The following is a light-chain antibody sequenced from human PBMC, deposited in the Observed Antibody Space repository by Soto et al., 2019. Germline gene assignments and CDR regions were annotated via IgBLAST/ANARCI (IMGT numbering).Light chain of an antibody. CDR3: QQLKSDPFT. V-gene: IGKV1-9*01. CDR1: QGISSY. CDR2: AAS. J-gene: IGKJ5*01. Sequence: IQLTQSPSSLSASVGDRVNITCRASQGISSYLAWYQQKPGKAPKLLIYAASTLQSGVPSRFSGSVSRTDFTLTIRSLQPEDFATYYCQQLKSDPFTFGEGTRLEIK.